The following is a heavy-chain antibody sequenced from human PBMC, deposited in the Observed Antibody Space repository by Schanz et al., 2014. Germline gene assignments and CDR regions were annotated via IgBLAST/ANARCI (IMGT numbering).Heavy chain of an antibody. V-gene: IGHV3-7*01. CDR3: LAPDYGMDV. CDR1: GFAFGSYG. J-gene: IGHJ6*02. Sequence: EVQLLESGGGLVQPGGSLRLSCLASGFAFGSYGMNWLRQAPGKGLEWVANIKRDGSEKNYLDSVKGRFTISRDNAKNSLFLQMNSLRAEDTAVYYCLAPDYGMDVWGQGTTVTVSS. CDR2: IKRDGSEK.